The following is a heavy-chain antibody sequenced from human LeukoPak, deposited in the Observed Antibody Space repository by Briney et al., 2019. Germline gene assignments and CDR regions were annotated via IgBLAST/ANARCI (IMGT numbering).Heavy chain of an antibody. D-gene: IGHD6-13*01. Sequence: GGSLRLSCAASGFTFSSYAMHWVRQAPGKGLEWVAVISYDGSNKYYADSVKGRFTISRDNSKNTLCLQMNSLRAEDTAVYYCASAYSSSWYRDYYYYMDVWGKGTTVTVSS. J-gene: IGHJ6*03. CDR2: ISYDGSNK. CDR3: ASAYSSSWYRDYYYYMDV. V-gene: IGHV3-30-3*01. CDR1: GFTFSSYA.